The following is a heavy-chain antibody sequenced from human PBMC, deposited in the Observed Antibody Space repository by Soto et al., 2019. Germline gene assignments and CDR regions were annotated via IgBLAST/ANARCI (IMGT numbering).Heavy chain of an antibody. CDR1: GFTFSSYA. V-gene: IGHV3-23*01. CDR2: ISGSGGST. Sequence: LSLTCAASGFTFSSYAMSWVRQAPGKGLEWVSAISGSGGSTYYADSVKGRFTISRDNSKNTLYLQMNSLRAEDTAVYYCAKVDDYYGSGTNWFDPWGQGTLVTVSS. D-gene: IGHD3-10*01. J-gene: IGHJ5*02. CDR3: AKVDDYYGSGTNWFDP.